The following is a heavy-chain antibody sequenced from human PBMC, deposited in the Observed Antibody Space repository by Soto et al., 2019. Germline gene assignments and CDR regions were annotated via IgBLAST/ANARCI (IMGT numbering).Heavy chain of an antibody. CDR1: GGSFSGYY. V-gene: IGHV4-34*01. Sequence: SETLSLTCAVYGGSFSGYYWSWIRQPPGKGLEWIGEINHSGSTNYNPSLKSRVIISVDTSKNQFSLRLSSVTAADTAVYYCARYIAASGTYYLDFWGQGTLVTVSS. D-gene: IGHD6-13*01. CDR3: ARYIAASGTYYLDF. CDR2: INHSGST. J-gene: IGHJ4*02.